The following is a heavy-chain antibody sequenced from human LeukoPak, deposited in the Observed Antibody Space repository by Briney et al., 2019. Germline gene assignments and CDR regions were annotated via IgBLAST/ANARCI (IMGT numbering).Heavy chain of an antibody. D-gene: IGHD1-26*01. CDR3: ACQIEVGATHRGYYYYMDV. CDR1: GGTFSSYA. V-gene: IGHV1-69*06. Sequence: GASVKVSCKASGGTFSSYAISWVRQAPGQGLEWMGGIIPMFGTANYAQKFQGRVTITADKSTSTAYMELGSLRSEDTAVYYCACQIEVGATHRGYYYYMDVWGKGTTVTVSS. CDR2: IIPMFGTA. J-gene: IGHJ6*03.